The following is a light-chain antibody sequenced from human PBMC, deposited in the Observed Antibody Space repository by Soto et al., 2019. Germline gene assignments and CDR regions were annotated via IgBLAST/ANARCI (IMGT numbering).Light chain of an antibody. V-gene: IGKV1-9*01. CDR2: AAS. J-gene: IGKJ5*01. CDR1: QVISSY. Sequence: DIPLTQSPSFLSASVGDRVTITCRASQVISSYLAWDQQKPGKAPKFLIYAASTLQSGVTSRFSGSGSGTEFALTISSLQPEDFATYYCQQLNSYPPSITFGQGTRLEIK. CDR3: QQLNSYPPSIT.